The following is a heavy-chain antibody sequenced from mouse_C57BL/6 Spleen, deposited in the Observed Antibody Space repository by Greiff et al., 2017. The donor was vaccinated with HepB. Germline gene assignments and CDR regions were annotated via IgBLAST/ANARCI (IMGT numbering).Heavy chain of an antibody. D-gene: IGHD2-3*01. V-gene: IGHV1-62-2*01. J-gene: IGHJ2*01. Sequence: VQLQQSGAELVKPGASVKLSCKASGYTFTEYTIHWVKQRSGQGLEWIGWFYPGSGSIKYNEKFKDKATLTADKSSSTVYMELSRLTSEDSAVYFCARHEEVPYDGYYYCDYWGQGTTLTVSS. CDR1: GYTFTEYT. CDR2: FYPGSGSI. CDR3: ARHEEVPYDGYYYCDY.